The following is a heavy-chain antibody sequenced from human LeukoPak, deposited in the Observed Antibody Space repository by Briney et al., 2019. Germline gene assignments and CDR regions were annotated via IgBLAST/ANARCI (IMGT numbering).Heavy chain of an antibody. V-gene: IGHV7-4-1*02. CDR2: INTNTGNP. CDR1: GYTFTSYA. D-gene: IGHD4-17*01. Sequence: AASVKVSCKASGYTFTSYAMNWVRQAPGQGPEWMGWINTNTGNPTYAQGFTGRFVFSLDTSVSTAYLQISSLKAEDTAVYYCARDRGRDYGDYVWVDTPDAFDIWGQGTMVTVSS. J-gene: IGHJ3*02. CDR3: ARDRGRDYGDYVWVDTPDAFDI.